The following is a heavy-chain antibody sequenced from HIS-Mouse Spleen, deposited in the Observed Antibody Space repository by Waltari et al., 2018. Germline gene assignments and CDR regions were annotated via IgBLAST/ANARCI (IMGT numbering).Heavy chain of an antibody. CDR3: ARDPRITGTTGAFDI. J-gene: IGHJ3*02. CDR2: IIHSSSYI. CDR1: GFTFSSYS. V-gene: IGHV3-21*01. D-gene: IGHD1-20*01. Sequence: EVQLVESGGGLVKPGGSLRLSCAASGFTFSSYSMNWVRQAPGKGLEWVSSIIHSSSYIYYADSVKGRFTISRDNAKNSLYLQMNSLRAEDTAVYYCARDPRITGTTGAFDIWGQGTMVTVSS.